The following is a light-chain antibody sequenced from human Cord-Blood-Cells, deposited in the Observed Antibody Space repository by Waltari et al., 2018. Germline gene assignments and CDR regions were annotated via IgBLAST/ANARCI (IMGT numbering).Light chain of an antibody. Sequence: DIQMTQSPSSLSASVGDRVTITCRASQSISSYLNWYQQKPGEAPKLLIYAASSLQSGVPSRFSGSGSGTDFTLTISSLQPEDFATYDCQQSYSTPWTFGQGTKVEIK. CDR1: QSISSY. CDR3: QQSYSTPWT. V-gene: IGKV1-39*01. J-gene: IGKJ1*01. CDR2: AAS.